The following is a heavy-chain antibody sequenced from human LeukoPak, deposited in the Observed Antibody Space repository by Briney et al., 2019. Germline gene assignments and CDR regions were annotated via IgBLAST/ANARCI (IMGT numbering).Heavy chain of an antibody. V-gene: IGHV3-48*01. J-gene: IGHJ5*02. CDR1: GFTFSSYS. D-gene: IGHD1-26*01. CDR3: AKDIGRAAVNWFDP. CDR2: ISSGSSTI. Sequence: GGSLRLSCAASGFTFSSYSMNWVRQAPGKGLEWISYISSGSSTIYYADSVKGRFTISRDNAKNSLYLQMNSLRAEDTAVYYCAKDIGRAAVNWFDPWGQGTLVTVSS.